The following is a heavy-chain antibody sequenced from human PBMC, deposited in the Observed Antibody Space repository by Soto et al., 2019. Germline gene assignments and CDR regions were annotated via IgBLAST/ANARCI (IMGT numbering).Heavy chain of an antibody. J-gene: IGHJ5*01. V-gene: IGHV1-18*04. Sequence: AAVKVSCKASGYTFTSYGISWGRQAPGQGLEWMGWISAYNGNTNYAQKLQGRVTTTTDTSTSTAYMELRSLRSDDTAVYSCARSGILGFSPNRTPRRNQIDPWGQGTLVTVSS. CDR3: ARSGILGFSPNRTPRRNQIDP. CDR2: ISAYNGNT. CDR1: GYTFTSYG. D-gene: IGHD2-21*02.